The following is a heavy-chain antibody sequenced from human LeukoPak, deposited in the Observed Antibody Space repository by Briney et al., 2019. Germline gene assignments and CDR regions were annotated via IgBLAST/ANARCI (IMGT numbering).Heavy chain of an antibody. CDR2: ISGSGGST. CDR3: AKMVKRELLRDDDAFDI. D-gene: IGHD1-26*01. Sequence: PGRSLRLSRAASGFTFNNYAMHWVRQAPGKGLEWVSAISGSGGSTYYADSVKGRFTISRDNSKNTLYLQMNSLRAEDTAVYYCAKMVKRELLRDDDAFDIWGQGTMVTVSS. J-gene: IGHJ3*02. CDR1: GFTFNNYA. V-gene: IGHV3-23*01.